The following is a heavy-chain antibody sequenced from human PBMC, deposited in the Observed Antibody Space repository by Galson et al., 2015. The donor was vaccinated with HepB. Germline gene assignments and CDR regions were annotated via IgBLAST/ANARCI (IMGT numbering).Heavy chain of an antibody. CDR1: GFTFRNAW. CDR3: TTFLEMTTVQY. V-gene: IGHV3-15*01. Sequence: SLRLSCAASGFTFRNAWMSWVRQAPGKGLEWVGRIKKKSEGGTTDYAAPVKGRFTISREDSKNTLYLEMNSLKTEDTALYYCTTFLEMTTVQYWGQGTLVTVSS. D-gene: IGHD4-11*01. CDR2: IKKKSEGGTT. J-gene: IGHJ4*02.